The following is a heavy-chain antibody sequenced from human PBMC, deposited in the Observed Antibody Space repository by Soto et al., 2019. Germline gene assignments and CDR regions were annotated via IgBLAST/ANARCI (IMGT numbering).Heavy chain of an antibody. D-gene: IGHD2-2*01. J-gene: IGHJ4*02. Sequence: SGPTLVNPTQTLTLTCTFSGFSLSTRGVGVGWIRQPPGKALEWLALIYGDDDKRYSPYLKSRLTITKDTSENHVVLTMTNMDPMDTATYVCAHRLQEGYVLSVDYWGLGNLCTVSS. V-gene: IGHV2-5*02. CDR3: AHRLQEGYVLSVDY. CDR1: GFSLSTRGVG. CDR2: IYGDDDK.